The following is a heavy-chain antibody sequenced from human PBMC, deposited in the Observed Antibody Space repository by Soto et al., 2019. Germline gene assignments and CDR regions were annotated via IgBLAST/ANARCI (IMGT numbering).Heavy chain of an antibody. Sequence: SETLSLTCTVSGGSISSSSYYWGWIRQPPGKGLECIGSIYYSGSTYYKPSLKSRVTISVDTSKNQFSLKLSSVTAADTAVYYCAGHGGGSGIPYYYYGMDVWGQGTTVTVSS. CDR2: IYYSGST. D-gene: IGHD3-10*01. CDR1: GGSISSSSYY. J-gene: IGHJ6*02. V-gene: IGHV4-39*01. CDR3: AGHGGGSGIPYYYYGMDV.